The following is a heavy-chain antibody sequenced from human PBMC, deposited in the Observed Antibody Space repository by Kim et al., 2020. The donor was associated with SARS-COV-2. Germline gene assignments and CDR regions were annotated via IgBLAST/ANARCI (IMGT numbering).Heavy chain of an antibody. CDR1: GFTFSSYS. D-gene: IGHD3-22*01. CDR2: ISSSSSYI. CDR3: ARDPPLGSSGSRQSGDY. J-gene: IGHJ4*02. V-gene: IGHV3-21*01. Sequence: GGSLRLSCAASGFTFSSYSMNWVRQAPGKGLEWVSSISSSSSYIYYADSVKGRFTISRDNAKNSLYLQMNSLRAEDTAVYYCARDPPLGSSGSRQSGDYWGQGTLVTVSS.